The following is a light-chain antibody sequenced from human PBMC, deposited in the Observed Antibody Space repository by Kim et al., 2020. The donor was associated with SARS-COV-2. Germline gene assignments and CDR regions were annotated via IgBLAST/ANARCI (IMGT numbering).Light chain of an antibody. CDR2: GNG. J-gene: IGLJ2*01. CDR3: QSYDSSLSGVV. V-gene: IGLV1-40*01. CDR1: SSNIGAGYD. Sequence: RVTISCTGSSSNIGAGYDVHWYQQLPGTAPKLLIYGNGNRPSGVPDRFSGSKSGTSASLAITGLQAEDEAEYYCQSYDSSLSGVVFGGGTQLTVL.